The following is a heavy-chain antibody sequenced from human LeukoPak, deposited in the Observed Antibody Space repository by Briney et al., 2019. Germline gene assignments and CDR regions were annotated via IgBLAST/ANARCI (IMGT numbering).Heavy chain of an antibody. CDR1: GYTFTRYY. CDR2: INPRGGRK. Sequence: RASVKVSCKASGYTFTRYYMHWVRQAPGQGVEGMGIINPRGGRKIYAQKFQGRVTMNRDTSTSTVYMELSSLRSEDTAVYYCARENSIAVAGTGLYYYYYYMDVWGKGTTVTVSS. J-gene: IGHJ6*03. D-gene: IGHD6-19*01. CDR3: ARENSIAVAGTGLYYYYYYMDV. V-gene: IGHV1-46*01.